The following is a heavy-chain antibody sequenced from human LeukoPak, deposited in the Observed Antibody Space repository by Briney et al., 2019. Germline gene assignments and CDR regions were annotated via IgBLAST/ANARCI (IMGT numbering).Heavy chain of an antibody. J-gene: IGHJ3*02. Sequence: GGSLRLSCAASGFTFSSYAMHWVRQAPGKGLEWVAVISYDGSNKYYADSVKGRFTISRDNSKNTLYLQMNSLRAEDTAVYYCARFVGSSFAFDIWGQGTMVTVSS. CDR3: ARFVGSSFAFDI. CDR2: ISYDGSNK. CDR1: GFTFSSYA. D-gene: IGHD1-26*01. V-gene: IGHV3-30-3*01.